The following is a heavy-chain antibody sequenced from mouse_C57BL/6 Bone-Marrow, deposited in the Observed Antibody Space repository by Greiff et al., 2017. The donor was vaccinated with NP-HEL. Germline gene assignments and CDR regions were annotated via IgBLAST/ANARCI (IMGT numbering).Heavy chain of an antibody. Sequence: EVKLMESGEGLVKPGGSLKLSCAASGFTFSSYAMSWVRQTPEKRLEWVATISDGGSYTYYPDNVKGRFTISRDNAKNNLYLQMSHLKSEDTAMYYCARVDYGSSPFAYWGQGTLVTVSA. D-gene: IGHD1-1*01. CDR3: ARVDYGSSPFAY. V-gene: IGHV5-4*03. CDR2: ISDGGSYT. J-gene: IGHJ3*01. CDR1: GFTFSSYA.